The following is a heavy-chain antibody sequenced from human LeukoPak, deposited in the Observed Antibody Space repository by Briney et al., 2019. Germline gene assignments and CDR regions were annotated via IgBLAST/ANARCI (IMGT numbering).Heavy chain of an antibody. Sequence: SETLSLTCTVSGGSISSYYWSWLRQPPGKGLEWIGYIYSSGSTNYNPSLKSRVTISVDTSKNQFSLKLSSVTAADTAVYYCARVALGIDYWGQGTLVTVSS. CDR1: GGSISSYY. J-gene: IGHJ4*02. CDR3: ARVALGIDY. CDR2: IYSSGST. V-gene: IGHV4-59*01.